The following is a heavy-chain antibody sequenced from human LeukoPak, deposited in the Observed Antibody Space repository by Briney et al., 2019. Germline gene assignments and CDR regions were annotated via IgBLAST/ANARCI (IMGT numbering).Heavy chain of an antibody. CDR1: GFTFSSYW. Sequence: GGSLRLSCAASGFTFSSYWMSWVRQAPGKGLEWVANVNQGGTQKYYVDSVKGRFTISRDNAENSLYLQMNSLRAEDTAVYYCARDPYSGSYSDYYYYYMDVWGKGTTVTVSS. CDR2: VNQGGTQK. V-gene: IGHV3-7*01. J-gene: IGHJ6*03. D-gene: IGHD1-26*01. CDR3: ARDPYSGSYSDYYYYYMDV.